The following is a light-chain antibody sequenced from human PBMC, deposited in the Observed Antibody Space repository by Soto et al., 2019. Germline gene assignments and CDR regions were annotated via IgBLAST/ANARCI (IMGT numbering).Light chain of an antibody. V-gene: IGKV1-39*01. J-gene: IGKJ2*01. CDR2: AAS. CDR3: QQSYSTPYT. CDR1: QRISSY. Sequence: DIQMTQSPSSLSASVGDRVTITCRASQRISSYLNWYQQKPGKAPKLLIYAASSLQSGVPSRFSGSGSGTDLTLTISSLQPEDFATYYCQQSYSTPYTFGQGTKLEIK.